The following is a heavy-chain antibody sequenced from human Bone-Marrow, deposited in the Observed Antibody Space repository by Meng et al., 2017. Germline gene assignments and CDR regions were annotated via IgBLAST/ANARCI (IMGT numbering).Heavy chain of an antibody. CDR2: IIPIFGTA. D-gene: IGHD6-19*01. J-gene: IGHJ1*01. Sequence: QVQLVQSGAEVKKPGSTVKVSCKASGGTFSSYAISWVRQAPGQGLEWMGGIIPIFGTANYAQKFQGRVTITTDESTSTAYMELSSLRSEDTAVYYCAGKTYSSGWGEYFQHWGQGTLVTVSS. V-gene: IGHV1-69*05. CDR1: GGTFSSYA. CDR3: AGKTYSSGWGEYFQH.